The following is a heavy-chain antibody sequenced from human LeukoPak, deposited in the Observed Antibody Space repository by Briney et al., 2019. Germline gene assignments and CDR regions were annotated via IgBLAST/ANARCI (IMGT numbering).Heavy chain of an antibody. CDR1: GDPIRSSY. V-gene: IGHV4-59*01. CDR3: ARRGGLNRGYWYFDL. Sequence: PETLSLTCTVSGDPIRSSYWSWIRQPPGKGLEWIGYIYYTGTTTYNPSLKSRVTISVDTSKNQFSLKLSSVTAADTAVYYCARRGGLNRGYWYFDLWGRGTLVTVSS. CDR2: IYYTGTT. D-gene: IGHD3-16*01. J-gene: IGHJ2*01.